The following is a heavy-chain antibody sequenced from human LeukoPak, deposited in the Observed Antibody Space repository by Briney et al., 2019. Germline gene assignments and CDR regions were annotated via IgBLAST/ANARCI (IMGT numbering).Heavy chain of an antibody. CDR1: GGSISSYF. J-gene: IGHJ4*02. D-gene: IGHD1-1*01. CDR2: INDSGST. CDR3: TRRGRNNWGEGNDY. Sequence: SETLSLTCTVSGGSISSYFWSWIRQPPGKGLEWIGYINDSGSTNSNPSLKSRVTMSVDTSKNQFSLKLSSVTAADTAVYYCTRRGRNNWGEGNDYWGQGTLVTVSS. V-gene: IGHV4-59*08.